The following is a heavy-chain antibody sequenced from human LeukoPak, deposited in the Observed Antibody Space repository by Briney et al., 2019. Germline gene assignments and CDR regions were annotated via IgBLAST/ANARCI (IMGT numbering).Heavy chain of an antibody. CDR2: INWNGGST. J-gene: IGHJ6*03. Sequence: PGGSLRLSCAASGFSFDDYGMSWVRQAPGKGLEWVSGINWNGGSTGYADSVKGRFTISRDNAENSLSLQMNSLRVEDTALYYCARGGISIFGVVIYMDVWGKGTTVTVSS. V-gene: IGHV3-20*04. D-gene: IGHD3-3*01. CDR1: GFSFDDYG. CDR3: ARGGISIFGVVIYMDV.